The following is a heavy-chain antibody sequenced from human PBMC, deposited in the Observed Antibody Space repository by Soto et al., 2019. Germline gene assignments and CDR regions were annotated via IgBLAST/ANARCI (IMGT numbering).Heavy chain of an antibody. Sequence: QVQLQESGPGLVKPSETLSLTCTVSGDSVSSGSYSWSWIRQSPGKGLEWIGYIYHSGSTNYNPSLKSRVTIAVDTSKNHFSLRLSSLSAADTAVYYWATFCSTSCVYYYAFAVWGQGTTVTVSS. D-gene: IGHD2-2*01. CDR2: IYHSGST. J-gene: IGHJ6*02. CDR3: ATFCSTSCVYYYAFAV. CDR1: GDSVSSGSYS. V-gene: IGHV4-61*03.